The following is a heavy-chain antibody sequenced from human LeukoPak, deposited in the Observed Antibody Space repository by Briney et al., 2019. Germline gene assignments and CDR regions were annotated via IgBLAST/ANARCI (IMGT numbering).Heavy chain of an antibody. D-gene: IGHD3-22*01. V-gene: IGHV4-39*01. J-gene: IGHJ5*02. Sequence: SETLSLTCTVSGGSISSYYWCWIRQPPGKRLEWIGCIYYTGNTYYNPSFKSRVTISFDTSKNQFSLKLSSVTAADTAVYYCARRYDASGYYYAQFGFDPWGQGTLVTVSS. CDR2: IYYTGNT. CDR1: GGSISSYY. CDR3: ARRYDASGYYYAQFGFDP.